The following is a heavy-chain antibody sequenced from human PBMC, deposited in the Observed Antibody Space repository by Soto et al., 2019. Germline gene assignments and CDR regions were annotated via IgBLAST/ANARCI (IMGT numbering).Heavy chain of an antibody. CDR2: ISASGHTT. V-gene: IGHV3-23*01. CDR3: AVQAMGYFLPFDF. J-gene: IGHJ4*02. Sequence: EVQLLESGGGLVQPGGSLRLSCAASGFSFSTCAVSWVRQAPGKGLEWVSSISASGHTTHYAESVRGRFTISRDNSRNTLHLQMSRLTAEHTTIYSCAVQAMGYFLPFDFWGRGTLVTVSS. CDR1: GFSFSTCA. D-gene: IGHD5-18*01.